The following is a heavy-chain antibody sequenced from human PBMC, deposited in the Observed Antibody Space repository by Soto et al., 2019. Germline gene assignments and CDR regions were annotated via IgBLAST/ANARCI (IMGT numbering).Heavy chain of an antibody. D-gene: IGHD3-3*01. V-gene: IGHV1-58*01. J-gene: IGHJ4*02. CDR3: AAANLGVVTQFDY. CDR2: IVVGSGNT. CDR1: GFTFTSSA. Sequence: SVKVSCKASGFTFTSSAVQWVRQARGQRLEWIGWIVVGSGNTNYAQKFQERVTITRDMSTSTTYMELSSLRSEDTAVYYCAAANLGVVTQFDYWGQGTLVTVSS.